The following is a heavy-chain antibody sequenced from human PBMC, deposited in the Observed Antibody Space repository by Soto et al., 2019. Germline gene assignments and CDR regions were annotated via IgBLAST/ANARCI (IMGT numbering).Heavy chain of an antibody. CDR3: ARDKDRQQLGGNYYYIMDV. D-gene: IGHD3-3*02. CDR1: GGTFRTSA. CDR2: IMPVFPTP. J-gene: IGHJ6*01. V-gene: IGHV1-69*12. Sequence: QVQLVQSGAEVKKPGSSVKVSCKTSGGTFRTSAISWVRQAPGQGLEWMGGIMPVFPTPDYAQKFQGRVTITADECTGTAYMELSSLRSDDTAVYYCARDKDRQQLGGNYYYIMDVWGQGTTVTVSS.